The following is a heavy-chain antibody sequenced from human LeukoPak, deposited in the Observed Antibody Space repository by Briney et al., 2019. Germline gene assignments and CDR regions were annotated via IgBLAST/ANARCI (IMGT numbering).Heavy chain of an antibody. V-gene: IGHV3-33*01. CDR3: ARTPTTAGMDV. Sequence: GGSLRLSCAASGFTFSSYGMHWVRQAPGKGLEWVAVIWYDGSNKYYADSVEGRFTISRDNSKNTLYLQMNSPRAEDTAVYYCARTPTTAGMDVWGQGTTVTVSS. CDR1: GFTFSSYG. D-gene: IGHD4-17*01. CDR2: IWYDGSNK. J-gene: IGHJ6*02.